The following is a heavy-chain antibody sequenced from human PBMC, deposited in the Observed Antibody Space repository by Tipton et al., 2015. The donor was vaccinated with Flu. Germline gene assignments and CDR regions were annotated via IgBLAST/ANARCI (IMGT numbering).Heavy chain of an antibody. Sequence: TLSLTFTVSGGSVSSGSYYWSWIRQPPGKGLEWIGYIYYSGSTNYNPSLKSRVTISVDTSKNQFSLKLSSVTAADTAVYYCARYGDYGRFDPWGQGTLVTVSS. CDR2: IYYSGST. CDR1: GGSVSSGSYY. V-gene: IGHV4-61*01. J-gene: IGHJ5*02. CDR3: ARYGDYGRFDP. D-gene: IGHD4-17*01.